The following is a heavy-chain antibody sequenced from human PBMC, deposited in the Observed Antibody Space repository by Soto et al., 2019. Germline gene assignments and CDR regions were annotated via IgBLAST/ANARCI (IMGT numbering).Heavy chain of an antibody. CDR2: ISAYNGNT. CDR1: GYTFPNYG. V-gene: IGHV1-18*01. D-gene: IGHD2-15*01. CDR3: ARDWGKCTGGSCYSDYYYYYGMDG. Sequence: QVQLVQSGAEVKKPGASVKVSCKDSGYTFPNYGISWGRQAPGQGLEWMGWISAYNGNTNYAQKLQGRVTMTTDTSTYTAYMELSSLRSDDTAVYYCARDWGKCTGGSCYSDYYYYYGMDGWGQGTTVTVSS. J-gene: IGHJ6*02.